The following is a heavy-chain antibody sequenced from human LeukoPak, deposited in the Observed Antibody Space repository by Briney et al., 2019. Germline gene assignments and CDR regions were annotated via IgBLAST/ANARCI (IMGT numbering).Heavy chain of an antibody. CDR3: AKDQTYYDSSGSDY. V-gene: IGHV3-30*18. CDR1: GFTFSSYG. D-gene: IGHD3-22*01. CDR2: ISYDGSNK. Sequence: PGRSLRLSCAASGFTFSSYGMHWVRQAPGKGLEWVAVISYDGSNKYYADSVKGRFTISRDNSKNTLYLQMNSLRAEDTAVYYCAKDQTYYDSSGSDYWGQGTLVTVSS. J-gene: IGHJ4*02.